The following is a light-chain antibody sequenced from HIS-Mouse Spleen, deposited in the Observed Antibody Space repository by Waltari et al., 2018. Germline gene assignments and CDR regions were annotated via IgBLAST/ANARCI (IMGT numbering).Light chain of an antibody. CDR1: SGSIASND. CDR3: QSYDSSNVV. Sequence: NFMLTQPHSVSESPGKTVTISCTRRSGSIASNDVPSYQQRPGSAPTTVIYEDNQRLSGVPDRFSGSIDSSSNSASLTISGLKTEDEADYYCQSYDSSNVVFGGGTKLTVL. CDR2: EDN. V-gene: IGLV6-57*04. J-gene: IGLJ2*01.